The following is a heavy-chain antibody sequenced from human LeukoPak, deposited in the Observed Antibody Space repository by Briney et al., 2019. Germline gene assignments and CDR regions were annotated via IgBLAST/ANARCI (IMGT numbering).Heavy chain of an antibody. CDR1: GGSISSSSYY. J-gene: IGHJ4*02. CDR3: ARGQVGPHY. CDR2: IYYSGST. V-gene: IGHV4-39*07. Sequence: SETLSLTCTVSGGSISSSSYYWGWIRQPPGKGLEWIGSIYYSGSTYYNPSLKSRVTISVDTSKNQFSLKLSSVTAADTAVYYCARGQVGPHYWGQGTLVTVSS.